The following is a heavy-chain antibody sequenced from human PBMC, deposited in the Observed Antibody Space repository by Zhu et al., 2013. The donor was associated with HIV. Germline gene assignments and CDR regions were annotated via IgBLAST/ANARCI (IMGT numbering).Heavy chain of an antibody. V-gene: IGHV1-8*01. CDR1: GYTFTSYD. CDR2: MNPNSGNT. CDR3: ARGLGYFDWLLTEGPEDY. J-gene: IGHJ4*02. Sequence: QVQLVQSGAEVKKPGASVKVSCKASGYTFTSYDINWVRQATGQGLEWMGWMNPNSGNTGYAQKFQGRVTMTRNTSISTAYMELSSLRSEDTAVYYCARGLGYFDWLLTEGPEDYWGQGTLVTVSS. D-gene: IGHD3-9*01.